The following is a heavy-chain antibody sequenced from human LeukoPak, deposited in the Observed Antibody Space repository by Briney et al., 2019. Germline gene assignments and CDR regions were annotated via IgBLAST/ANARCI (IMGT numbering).Heavy chain of an antibody. J-gene: IGHJ3*02. Sequence: PGGSLRLSCSASGFTFSSYAMHWVRQAPGKGLEYVSAISSNGGSTYYADSVKGRFTISRDNSKNTLYLQMNSLGTEDTAVYYCAKPDLSSGPFQDAFDIWGQGTMVTVSS. V-gene: IGHV3-64*04. D-gene: IGHD3-22*01. CDR3: AKPDLSSGPFQDAFDI. CDR2: ISSNGGST. CDR1: GFTFSSYA.